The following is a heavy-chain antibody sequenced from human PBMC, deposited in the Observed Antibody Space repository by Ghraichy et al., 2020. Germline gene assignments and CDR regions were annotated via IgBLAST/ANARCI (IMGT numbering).Heavy chain of an antibody. V-gene: IGHV4-39*01. Sequence: SETLSLTCIVSGGSISSSSYYWGWIRQPPGKGLEWIGSIYYSGSTYYNPSLKSRVTISVDTSKNQFSLKLSSVTAADTAVYYCASQEGSVVTTVVTTPVDYWGQGTLVTVSS. CDR1: GGSISSSSYY. CDR3: ASQEGSVVTTVVTTPVDY. CDR2: IYYSGST. D-gene: IGHD4-23*01. J-gene: IGHJ4*02.